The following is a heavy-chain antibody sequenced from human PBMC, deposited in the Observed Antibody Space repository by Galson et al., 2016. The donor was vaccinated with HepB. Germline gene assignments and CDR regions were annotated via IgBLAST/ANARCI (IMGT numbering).Heavy chain of an antibody. D-gene: IGHD4-23*01. CDR1: GFTVSSHW. J-gene: IGHJ5*02. CDR2: INSDGTIS. V-gene: IGHV3-74*01. CDR3: VRDHSVVPTTAYNWFDP. Sequence: SLRLSCAVSGFTVSSHWMHWVRQDLGKGLVWVSRINSDGTISNYADSVKGRFTISRDNAKNTLYLQMNSLRAEDTAVYFCVRDHSVVPTTAYNWFDPWGRGTLVTVSS.